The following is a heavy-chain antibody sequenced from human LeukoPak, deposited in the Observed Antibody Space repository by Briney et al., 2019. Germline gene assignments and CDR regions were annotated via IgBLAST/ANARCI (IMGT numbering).Heavy chain of an antibody. CDR3: AKEPGQDDYGDKDALDI. Sequence: GGSLRLPCAASGFTFSSYAMSWVRQAPGKGLEWVSAISGSGGSTYYADSVKGRFTISRDNSKNTLYLQMNSLRAEDTAVYYCAKEPGQDDYGDKDALDIWGQGTMVTVSS. J-gene: IGHJ3*02. V-gene: IGHV3-23*01. D-gene: IGHD4-17*01. CDR1: GFTFSSYA. CDR2: ISGSGGST.